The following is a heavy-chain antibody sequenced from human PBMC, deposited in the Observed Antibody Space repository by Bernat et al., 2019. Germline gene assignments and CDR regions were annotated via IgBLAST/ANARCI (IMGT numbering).Heavy chain of an antibody. D-gene: IGHD5-18*01. Sequence: EVQLVESGGGLVKPGGSLRLSCAASGFTFSNAWMSWVRQAPGKGLEWVGRIKSKTDGGTTDYAAPVKGRFTISRDDSKNTLYLQMNSLKTEDTAVYYCTTDSILGDTAMVTRGGQFGYWGQGTLVTVSS. CDR2: IKSKTDGGTT. V-gene: IGHV3-15*01. J-gene: IGHJ4*02. CDR3: TTDSILGDTAMVTRGGQFGY. CDR1: GFTFSNAW.